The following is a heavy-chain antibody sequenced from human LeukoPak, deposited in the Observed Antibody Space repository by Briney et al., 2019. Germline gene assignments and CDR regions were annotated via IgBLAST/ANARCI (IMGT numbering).Heavy chain of an antibody. CDR1: DASISSYS. V-gene: IGHV4-4*09. CDR2: IYSSGST. CDR3: AIAESVTAFDI. D-gene: IGHD2-8*01. J-gene: IGHJ3*02. Sequence: SETLSLTCSVSDASISSYSWSWIRQPPGRGLEWIGHIYSSGSTYYNPSLKSRVTVSMEPSRNQFSLKLASVTAADTGMYYCAIAESVTAFDIWGQGTMVTVSS.